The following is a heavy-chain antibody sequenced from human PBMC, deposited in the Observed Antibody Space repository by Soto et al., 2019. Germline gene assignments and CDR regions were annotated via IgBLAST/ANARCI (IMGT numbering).Heavy chain of an antibody. CDR3: ANANWGSRDGY. CDR1: GFTFGPYR. J-gene: IGHJ4*02. V-gene: IGHV3-21*02. Sequence: EAQLVESGGGLVKPGGSLRISCAASGFTFGPYRMNWVRQAPGKGLEWVSSISSSGTDISYADSVKGRFTISRDHAKNSLFLQMNSLRVEDTGVYYCANANWGSRDGYWGPGTLVTVSS. D-gene: IGHD7-27*01. CDR2: ISSSGTDI.